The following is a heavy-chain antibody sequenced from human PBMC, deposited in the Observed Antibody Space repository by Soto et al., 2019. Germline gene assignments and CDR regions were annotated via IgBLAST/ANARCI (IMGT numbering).Heavy chain of an antibody. D-gene: IGHD1-26*01. CDR1: GASISSGY. J-gene: IGHJ6*02. V-gene: IGHV4-30-4*02. Sequence: PSETLSLTCTVSGASISSGYWSWIRQSPGKGLEWIGYIYYDGRTYYNPSLRSRVTISVDTSQNQFSLKLSSVTAADTAVYYCARAGQWELPTIYYYYGMDVWGQGTTVTVSS. CDR2: IYYDGRT. CDR3: ARAGQWELPTIYYYYGMDV.